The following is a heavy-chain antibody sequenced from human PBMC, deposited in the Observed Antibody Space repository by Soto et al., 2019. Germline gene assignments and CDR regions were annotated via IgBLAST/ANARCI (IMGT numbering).Heavy chain of an antibody. Sequence: PXGSLRLSCAASGFTLSSYSMNGVRQAPGKGLEWVSYLSSGMRYIYYAAPVKGRFTISRDSAKKSLYLQMNSLRDEDTAVYYCTRDLGRGYGMDVWGQGTTVTVSS. V-gene: IGHV3-48*02. J-gene: IGHJ6*02. D-gene: IGHD3-16*01. CDR2: LSSGMRYI. CDR3: TRDLGRGYGMDV. CDR1: GFTLSSYS.